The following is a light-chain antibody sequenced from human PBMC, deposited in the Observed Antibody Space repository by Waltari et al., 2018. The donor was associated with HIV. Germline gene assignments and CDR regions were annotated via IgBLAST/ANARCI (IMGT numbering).Light chain of an antibody. CDR2: GND. CDR1: SSNIGRNA. V-gene: IGLV1-44*01. J-gene: IGLJ2*01. Sequence: QSVLTQPPSASGTPGQRVNISCSGSSSNIGRNAVNWYQHLPGTAPKLLIYGNDERPSGVPDRFSGSKSGTSASLAISGLQSEDEGDYYCATWDFSLNGRVVFGGGTKLTVL. CDR3: ATWDFSLNGRVV.